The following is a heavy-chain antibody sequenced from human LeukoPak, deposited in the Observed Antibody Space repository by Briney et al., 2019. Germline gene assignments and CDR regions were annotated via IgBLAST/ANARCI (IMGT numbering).Heavy chain of an antibody. CDR1: GGSISSFY. J-gene: IGHJ4*02. CDR2: IHYSGST. V-gene: IGHV4-59*01. CDR3: ARVNPTSYYDILTGYYYFDY. Sequence: SETLSLTCTVSGGSISSFYWNWIRQPPGKGLEWIGYIHYSGSTNYNPSLKSRVTISVDTSKNQFSLKLSSVTAADTAVYYCARVNPTSYYDILTGYYYFDYWGQGTLVTVSS. D-gene: IGHD3-9*01.